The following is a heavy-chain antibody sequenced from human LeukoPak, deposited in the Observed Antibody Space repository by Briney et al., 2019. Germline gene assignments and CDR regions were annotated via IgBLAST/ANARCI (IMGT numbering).Heavy chain of an antibody. CDR2: INPSGGST. CDR1: GYTFTSYY. D-gene: IGHD3-22*01. J-gene: IGHJ4*02. V-gene: IGHV1-46*01. CDR3: ASFSSGEDSSGYYGY. Sequence: ASVKVSCKASGYTFTSYYMHWVRQAPGQGLEWMGIINPSGGSTSYAQKFQGRVTMTRDTSTSTVYMELSSLRSEDTAVYYCASFSSGEDSSGYYGYWGQGTLVTVSS.